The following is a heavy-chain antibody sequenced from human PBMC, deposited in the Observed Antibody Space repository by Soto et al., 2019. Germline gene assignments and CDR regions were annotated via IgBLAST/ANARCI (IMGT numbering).Heavy chain of an antibody. CDR2: ISGSGGST. V-gene: IGHV3-23*01. CDR3: AKSNTYCSGGSCSEYFQH. D-gene: IGHD2-15*01. CDR1: GFTFSSYA. J-gene: IGHJ1*01. Sequence: GGSLRLSCAASGFTFSSYAVSWVRQAPGKGLEWVSAISGSGGSTYYADSVKGRLTISRDNSKNTLYLQMNSLRAEDTAVYCCAKSNTYCSGGSCSEYFQHWGQGTLVTVSS.